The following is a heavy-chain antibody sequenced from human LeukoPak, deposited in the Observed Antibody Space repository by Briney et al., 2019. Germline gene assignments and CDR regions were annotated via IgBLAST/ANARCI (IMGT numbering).Heavy chain of an antibody. CDR3: ASYYGSGSLSDY. D-gene: IGHD3-10*01. CDR1: GGSISSSSYY. J-gene: IGHJ4*02. Sequence: SETLFLTCTVSGGSISSSSYYWGWIRQPPGKGLEWIGSIYYSGSTYYNPSLKSRVTISVDTSKNQFSLKLSSVTAADTAVYYCASYYGSGSLSDYWGQGTLVTVSS. V-gene: IGHV4-39*01. CDR2: IYYSGST.